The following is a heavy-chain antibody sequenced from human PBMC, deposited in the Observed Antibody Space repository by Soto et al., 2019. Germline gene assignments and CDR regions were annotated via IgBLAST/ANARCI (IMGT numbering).Heavy chain of an antibody. CDR1: GYTFTGYY. D-gene: IGHD2-15*01. J-gene: IGHJ4*02. CDR3: ARNPLYCSGGSCYVRDGYNYFDS. V-gene: IGHV1-2*04. Sequence: ASVKGSCKASGYTFTGYYMHWVRQAPGQGLEWMGWINPNIGGTNYAQKFQGWVIMTRDTSISTAYMALSRRRSDATPVYYRARNPLYCSGGSCYVRDGYNYFDSGGQGTLVTVSS. CDR2: INPNIGGT.